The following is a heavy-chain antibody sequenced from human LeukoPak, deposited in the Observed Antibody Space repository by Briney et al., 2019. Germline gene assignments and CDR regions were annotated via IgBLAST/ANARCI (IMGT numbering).Heavy chain of an antibody. V-gene: IGHV6-1*01. CDR2: TYYRSKWYN. Sequence: SQTLSLICAVSGDSFSSNSAAWNWIRQSPSRGLEWLGRTYYRSKWYNDYAVSVKSRITINPDTSKNQFSLQLNSVTPEDTAVYYCARGDVDIVATSNLDYWGQGTLVTVSS. J-gene: IGHJ4*02. CDR3: ARGDVDIVATSNLDY. D-gene: IGHD5-12*01. CDR1: GDSFSSNSAA.